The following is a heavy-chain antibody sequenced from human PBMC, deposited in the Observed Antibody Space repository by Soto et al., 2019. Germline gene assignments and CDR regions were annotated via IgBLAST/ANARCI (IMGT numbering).Heavy chain of an antibody. Sequence: QVQLVESGGGVVQPGRSLRLSCASSGFSFSTHGMQWVRQAPGKGLEWVAIISYDGFIKYSADDVKGRFTISRDNSKNLLFLQMDSLRAEDSAVYYCAKDLKASGGHSGTLNYYYSMDVWGQGTTVIVSS. J-gene: IGHJ6*02. CDR2: ISYDGFIK. V-gene: IGHV3-30*18. CDR1: GFSFSTHG. CDR3: AKDLKASGGHSGTLNYYYSMDV. D-gene: IGHD3-10*01.